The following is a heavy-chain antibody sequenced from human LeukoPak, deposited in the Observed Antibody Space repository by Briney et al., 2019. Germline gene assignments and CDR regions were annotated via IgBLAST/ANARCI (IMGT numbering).Heavy chain of an antibody. Sequence: HPGGSLRLSCAASGFTFSNYGMHWVRRAPGKGLEWVAVIWYDGSNKYYADSVKGRFTISRDNSKNTLYLQMNSLRAEDTAVYYCARSGYYSGWYSVGAFDIWGQGTMVTVSS. CDR2: IWYDGSNK. V-gene: IGHV3-33*01. CDR3: ARSGYYSGWYSVGAFDI. CDR1: GFTFSNYG. J-gene: IGHJ3*02. D-gene: IGHD6-19*01.